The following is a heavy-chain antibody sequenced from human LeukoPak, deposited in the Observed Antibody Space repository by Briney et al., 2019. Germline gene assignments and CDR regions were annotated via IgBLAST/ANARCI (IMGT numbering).Heavy chain of an antibody. CDR2: IYTSGST. D-gene: IGHD3-10*01. V-gene: IGHV4-4*07. CDR3: AREREFITMVRGVAPNDAFDI. CDR1: GGSISSYY. Sequence: PSETLSLTCTVSGGSISSYYWSWIRQPAGKGLEWIGRIYTSGSTNYNPSLKSRVTMSVDTSKDQFSLKLSSVTAADTAVYYCAREREFITMVRGVAPNDAFDIWGQGTMVTVSS. J-gene: IGHJ3*02.